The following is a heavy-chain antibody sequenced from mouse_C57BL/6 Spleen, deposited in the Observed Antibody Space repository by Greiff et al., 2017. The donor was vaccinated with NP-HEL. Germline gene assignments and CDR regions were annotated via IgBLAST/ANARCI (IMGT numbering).Heavy chain of an antibody. V-gene: IGHV1-69*01. D-gene: IGHD3-3*01. CDR1: GYTFTSYW. CDR2: IDPSDSYT. CDR3: ARGLPPYWYFDD. J-gene: IGHJ1*03. Sequence: QVQLQQPGAELVMPGASVKLSCKASGYTFTSYWMHWVKQRPGQGLEWIGEIDPSDSYTNYNQKFKGKSTLTVDKSSSTAYMQLSSLTSEDSAVSCCARGLPPYWYFDDWGTGTTVTVSS.